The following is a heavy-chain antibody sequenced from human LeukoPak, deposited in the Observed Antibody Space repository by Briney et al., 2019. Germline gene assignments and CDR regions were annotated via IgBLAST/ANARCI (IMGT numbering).Heavy chain of an antibody. J-gene: IGHJ6*04. D-gene: IGHD4-17*01. CDR1: GYTLTGYY. Sequence: ASVKVSCKASGYTLTGYYIHWVRQAPGQGLEWMGWVNPNTGGTNYEQTFQGRVSMTRDTSISTAYMELSRLTSDDTAVYYCARATVTTSLAVWGKGTTVTVSS. CDR3: ARATVTTSLAV. V-gene: IGHV1-2*02. CDR2: VNPNTGGT.